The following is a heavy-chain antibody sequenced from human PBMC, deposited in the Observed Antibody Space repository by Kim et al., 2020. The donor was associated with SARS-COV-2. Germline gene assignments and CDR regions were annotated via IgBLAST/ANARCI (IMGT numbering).Heavy chain of an antibody. CDR2: IGTGGGTI. CDR3: AREVGRYYYDASVYYSDV. CDR1: GFSFSTYS. Sequence: GGSLRLSCTASGFSFSTYSMNWVRQRPGKGLEWISFIGTGGGTIFYADSVKGRFTISRDNDNNSLFLQMNSLRDEDTAVYYCAREVGRYYYDASVYYSDVWGQGTRVTVSS. V-gene: IGHV3-48*02. J-gene: IGHJ1*01. D-gene: IGHD3-22*01.